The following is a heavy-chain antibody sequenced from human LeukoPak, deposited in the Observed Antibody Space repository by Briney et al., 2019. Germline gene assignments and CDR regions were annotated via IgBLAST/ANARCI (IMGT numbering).Heavy chain of an antibody. V-gene: IGHV4-59*11. CDR1: GGSMIDHY. D-gene: IGHD2-15*01. Sequence: SETLSLTCTVSGGSMIDHYWSWVRQPPGKGLEWIGCISYSGSTNYNPFFESRVTISSDTSKNQFSLKLRSVTAADTAVYYCARWISGGKPFDPWGQGILATVSS. CDR2: ISYSGST. J-gene: IGHJ5*02. CDR3: ARWISGGKPFDP.